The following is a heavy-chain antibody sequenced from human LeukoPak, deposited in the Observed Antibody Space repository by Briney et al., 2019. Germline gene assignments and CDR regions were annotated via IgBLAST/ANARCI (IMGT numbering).Heavy chain of an antibody. V-gene: IGHV3-9*01. CDR3: AKADFDWLSLFDY. J-gene: IGHJ4*02. Sequence: PGGSLRLSCAASGFTFDDYAMHWVRQAPGKGLEWVSGISWNSGSIGYADSVKGRFTISRDNAKNSLYLQMNSLRAEDTALYYCAKADFDWLSLFDYWGQGTLVTVSS. D-gene: IGHD3-9*01. CDR2: ISWNSGSI. CDR1: GFTFDDYA.